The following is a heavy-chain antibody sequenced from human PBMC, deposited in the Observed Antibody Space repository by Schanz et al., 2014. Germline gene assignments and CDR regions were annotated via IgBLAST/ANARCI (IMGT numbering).Heavy chain of an antibody. J-gene: IGHJ4*02. CDR3: ARGGYSSGWYDRDIAHFDY. D-gene: IGHD6-19*01. Sequence: QVQLVQSGAEVRKPGASVKVSCKASGYTFISYGISWVRQAPGQGLEWLGWITGSNGNTNYTQKFQGRVTMTTDTSTSTAYMELRSLRSDDTAVYYCARGGYSSGWYDRDIAHFDYWGQGSLVTVSS. CDR2: ITGSNGNT. CDR1: GYTFISYG. V-gene: IGHV1-18*01.